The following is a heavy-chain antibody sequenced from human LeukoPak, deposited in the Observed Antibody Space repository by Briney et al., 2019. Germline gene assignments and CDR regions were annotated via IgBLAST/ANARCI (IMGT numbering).Heavy chain of an antibody. Sequence: PLETLSLTCTVSGYSISAISNWGWIRQSPGKGLEWIGSFYHGGSTYYNPSLRSRVTISVDTSKNQFSLKLSSVTAADTAVYYCVQMQNYAHIGLGPWGQGTLVTVSS. CDR1: GYSISAISN. D-gene: IGHD1-7*01. J-gene: IGHJ5*02. CDR2: FYHGGST. V-gene: IGHV4-38-2*02. CDR3: VQMQNYAHIGLGP.